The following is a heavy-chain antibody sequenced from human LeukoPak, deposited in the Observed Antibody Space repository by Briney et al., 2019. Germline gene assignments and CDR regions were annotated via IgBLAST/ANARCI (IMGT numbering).Heavy chain of an antibody. V-gene: IGHV5-51*01. CDR3: ARRGFGGVVLDAFDI. D-gene: IGHD3-16*01. Sequence: GESLKISCNGSGYNFANYWIAWVRQVPGKGLEWMGIIYPGDSDTTYSPSFQGQVTISSDKSISTAYLQWSSLKASDTAMFFCARRGFGGVVLDAFDIWGQGTVVTVSS. CDR1: GYNFANYW. CDR2: IYPGDSDT. J-gene: IGHJ3*02.